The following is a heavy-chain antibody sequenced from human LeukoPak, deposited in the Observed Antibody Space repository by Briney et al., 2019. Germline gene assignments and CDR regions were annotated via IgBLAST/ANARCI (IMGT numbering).Heavy chain of an antibody. CDR1: GGFISSYY. CDR3: ARDPAPWNSGADWFDP. CDR2: FYTSGSA. J-gene: IGHJ5*02. V-gene: IGHV4-4*07. Sequence: SETLSLTCTVSGGFISSYYWSWIRQPAGKGLEWIGRFYTSGSANYNPSLKSQVTMSVDTSKNHFSLKLSSVTAADTAVYYCARDPAPWNSGADWFDPWGQGTLVTVSS. D-gene: IGHD1/OR15-1a*01.